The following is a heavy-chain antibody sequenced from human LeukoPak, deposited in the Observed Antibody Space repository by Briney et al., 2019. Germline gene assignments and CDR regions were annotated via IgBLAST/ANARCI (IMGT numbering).Heavy chain of an antibody. Sequence: GGSLRLSCAASGFTFSNFAMSWVRQAPGKGLEWVSVIYSGGSTCYADSVKGRFTISRDNSKNTMYLQMNSLRAEDTAVYYCARDLYYDSSGYYPYAAFDIWGQGTMVTVSS. J-gene: IGHJ3*02. CDR1: GFTFSNFA. D-gene: IGHD3-22*01. V-gene: IGHV3-66*01. CDR2: IYSGGST. CDR3: ARDLYYDSSGYYPYAAFDI.